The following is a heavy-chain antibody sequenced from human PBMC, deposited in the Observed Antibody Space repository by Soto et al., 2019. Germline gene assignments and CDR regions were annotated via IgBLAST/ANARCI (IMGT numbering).Heavy chain of an antibody. J-gene: IGHJ4*02. CDR2: VYNSGST. Sequence: PSATLSLTCPVSGGSLSSNYWTWLRPPPGKGLEWIGYVYNSGSTNYNPSLKSRVTISEDTSKSQFSLKVNSMTAADTAVYYCARYRREAVAGYTLDNWGQGILVTV. V-gene: IGHV4-59*01. CDR1: GGSLSSNY. CDR3: ARYRREAVAGYTLDN. D-gene: IGHD6-13*01.